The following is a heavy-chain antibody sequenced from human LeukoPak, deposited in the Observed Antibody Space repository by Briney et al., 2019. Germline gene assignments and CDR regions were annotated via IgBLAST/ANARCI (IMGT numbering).Heavy chain of an antibody. V-gene: IGHV1-2*02. CDR1: GYTFTSYA. Sequence: ASVKVSCEASGYTFTSYAMNWVRQTPGQGLEWMGWINPNSGGTNYAQKFQGRVTMTRDTSISTAYMELSRLRSDDTAVYYCARDAAWVAVAGSDYWGQGTLVTVSS. J-gene: IGHJ4*02. CDR3: ARDAAWVAVAGSDY. CDR2: INPNSGGT. D-gene: IGHD6-19*01.